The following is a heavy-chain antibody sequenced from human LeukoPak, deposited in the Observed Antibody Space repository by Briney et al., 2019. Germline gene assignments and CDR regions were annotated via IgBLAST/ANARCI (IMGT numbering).Heavy chain of an antibody. Sequence: GRSLRLSCAASGFTFSSYGMHWVRQAPGKGLEWVAVIWYDGSNKYYADSVKGRFTISRDNSKNTLYLQMNSLRAEDTAVYYCARDQNDFWSGHYYGMDVWGQGTTVTVSS. J-gene: IGHJ6*02. D-gene: IGHD3-3*01. V-gene: IGHV3-33*01. CDR1: GFTFSSYG. CDR3: ARDQNDFWSGHYYGMDV. CDR2: IWYDGSNK.